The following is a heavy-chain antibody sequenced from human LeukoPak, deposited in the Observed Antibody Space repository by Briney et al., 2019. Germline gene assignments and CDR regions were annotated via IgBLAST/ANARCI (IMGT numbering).Heavy chain of an antibody. J-gene: IGHJ4*02. D-gene: IGHD3-16*01. CDR1: GGSISSYY. Sequence: SETLSLTCTVSGGSISSYYWSWIRQPPGKGLEWIGHIFYSGSTNYNPSLKSRVTVSVDTSKNQFSLELCSVTAADTAVYYCARAGGTKKELDYWGQGTLVTVSS. CDR2: IFYSGST. CDR3: ARAGGTKKELDY. V-gene: IGHV4-59*01.